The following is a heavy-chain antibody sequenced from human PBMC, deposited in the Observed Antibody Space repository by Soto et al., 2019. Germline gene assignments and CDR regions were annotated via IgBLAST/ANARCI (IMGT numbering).Heavy chain of an antibody. Sequence: LELLSLTCTVSGGSISSYYWGWIRQPPGKGLEWIGYIYYSGSTKYNPSLKSRVTMSVDTSNNQFSLKVSSVTAADTAVYYCARHSNRNYGLYYFDFWGLGALVTVSS. V-gene: IGHV4-59*08. J-gene: IGHJ4*02. CDR2: IYYSGST. D-gene: IGHD4-4*01. CDR1: GGSISSYY. CDR3: ARHSNRNYGLYYFDF.